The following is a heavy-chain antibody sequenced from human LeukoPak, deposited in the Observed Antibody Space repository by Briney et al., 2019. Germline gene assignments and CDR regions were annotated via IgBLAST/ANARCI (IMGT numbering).Heavy chain of an antibody. J-gene: IGHJ4*02. Sequence: GGPLRLSCAASGFTFSGSAMHWVPQASGKGLEWVGRTRSKANSYATAYAASVRGRFTISRDDSKNTAYLQMNSLKTEDTAVYYCTRPYCTNGVCTYDYWGQGTLVTVSS. CDR1: GFTFSGSA. CDR3: TRPYCTNGVCTYDY. D-gene: IGHD2-8*01. V-gene: IGHV3-73*01. CDR2: TRSKANSYAT.